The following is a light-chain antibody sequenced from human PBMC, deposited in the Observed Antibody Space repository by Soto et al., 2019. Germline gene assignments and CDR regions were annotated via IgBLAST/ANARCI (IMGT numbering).Light chain of an antibody. V-gene: IGLV2-23*01. Sequence: QSALTQPASVSGSPGQSITISCTGTSSDVGSYNLVSWYQQHPGKAPKLMIYEGSKRPAGVSNRFSGSKSGNTASLTISGLQAGDEADYYCCSYAGSVVFGGGTTLTVL. J-gene: IGLJ2*01. CDR3: CSYAGSVV. CDR1: SSDVGSYNL. CDR2: EGS.